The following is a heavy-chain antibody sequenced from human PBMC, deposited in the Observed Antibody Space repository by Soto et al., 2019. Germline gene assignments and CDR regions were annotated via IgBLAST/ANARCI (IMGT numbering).Heavy chain of an antibody. CDR1: GYTFTSYG. Sequence: QVQLVQSGPEVKKPGASVKVSCKTSGYTFTSYGITWVRQAPGQGLEWMGWITTDKGKTTYAQKFQGRVTMTTDTSTSTAYMELRSLRSDDTAVYYCATRSLAFDYWGQGPLVTVSS. CDR2: ITTDKGKT. V-gene: IGHV1-18*01. J-gene: IGHJ4*02. CDR3: ATRSLAFDY.